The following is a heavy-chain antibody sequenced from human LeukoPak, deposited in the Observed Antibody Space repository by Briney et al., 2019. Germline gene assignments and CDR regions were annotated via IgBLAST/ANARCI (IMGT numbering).Heavy chain of an antibody. D-gene: IGHD3-9*01. CDR1: GFSLSTYW. J-gene: IGHJ4*02. CDR3: AREGRWRYDILTGYFDY. Sequence: PGGSLRLSYAASGFSLSTYWMSWVRQAPGKGLEWVANIKQDGSEQYYGDSVKGRFTISRDNANNSLFLQMDSLTAEDTAVYYYAREGRWRYDILTGYFDYWGQGILVTVSS. V-gene: IGHV3-7*01. CDR2: IKQDGSEQ.